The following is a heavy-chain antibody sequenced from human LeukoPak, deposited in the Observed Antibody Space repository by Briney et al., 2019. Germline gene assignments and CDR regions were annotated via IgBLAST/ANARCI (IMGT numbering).Heavy chain of an antibody. CDR3: ARELRYFDWSGGPFDY. D-gene: IGHD3-9*01. V-gene: IGHV3-23*01. Sequence: GGSLRLSCAASGFTFSSYAMSWVRQAPGKGLEWVSAISGSGGSTYYADSVKGRFTISRDNSKNTLYLQMNSLRAEDTAVYYCARELRYFDWSGGPFDYWGQGTLVTVSS. J-gene: IGHJ4*02. CDR1: GFTFSSYA. CDR2: ISGSGGST.